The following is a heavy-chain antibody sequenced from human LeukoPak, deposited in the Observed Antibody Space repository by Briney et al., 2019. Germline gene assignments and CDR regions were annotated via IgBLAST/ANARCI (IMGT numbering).Heavy chain of an antibody. D-gene: IGHD3-16*01. V-gene: IGHV4-59*12. CDR2: IYHSGST. Sequence: SETLSLTCTVSGGSISSYYWSWIRQPPGKGLEWIGYIYHSGSTYYNPSLKSRVTISVDRSKNQFSLKLSSVTAADTAVYYCAREILRRAFDIWGQGTMVTVSS. J-gene: IGHJ3*02. CDR3: AREILRRAFDI. CDR1: GGSISSYY.